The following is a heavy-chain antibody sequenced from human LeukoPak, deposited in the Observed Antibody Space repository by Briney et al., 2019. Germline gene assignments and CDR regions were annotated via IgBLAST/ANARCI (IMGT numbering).Heavy chain of an antibody. J-gene: IGHJ4*02. CDR3: ARDFGGSSGWYYFDS. V-gene: IGHV3-21*01. CDR2: ISSSSSYI. CDR1: GFTFSSYS. D-gene: IGHD6-19*01. Sequence: GGSLRLSCAASGFTFSSYSMNWVRQAPGKGLEWVSSISSSSSYIYYADSVKGRFTISGDNAKNSLYLQMNSLRAEDTAVYYCARDFGGSSGWYYFDSWGQGTLVTVSS.